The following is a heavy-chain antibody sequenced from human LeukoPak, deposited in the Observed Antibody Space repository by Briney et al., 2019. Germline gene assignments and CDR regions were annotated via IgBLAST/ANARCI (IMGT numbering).Heavy chain of an antibody. CDR2: INYSGST. CDR1: GGSIIGSTSY. D-gene: IGHD2-2*02. J-gene: IGHJ5*02. Sequence: SETLSLTCTVSGGSIIGSTSYWGWIRQPPGKGLDWIGIINYSGSTYYNPSLRSRVTISVDTSKNQFSLKLSPVTAADTAVYYCAGNCSSTSCDSRNWFDPWGQGTLVTVSS. CDR3: AGNCSSTSCDSRNWFDP. V-gene: IGHV4-39*01.